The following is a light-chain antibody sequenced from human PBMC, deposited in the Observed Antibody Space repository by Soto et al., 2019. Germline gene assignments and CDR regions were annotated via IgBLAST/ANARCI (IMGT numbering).Light chain of an antibody. CDR3: AAWDDTLSVWV. CDR1: RSNIGRST. Sequence: SVLTQPPSTSGTPGQRVTISCSGSRSNIGRSTVNWYQQLPGTAPKVLVYSTNQRPSGVPDRFSGSKSGTSASLGISGLQSEDEADYYCAAWDDTLSVWVFGGGTKLTVL. V-gene: IGLV1-44*01. CDR2: STN. J-gene: IGLJ3*02.